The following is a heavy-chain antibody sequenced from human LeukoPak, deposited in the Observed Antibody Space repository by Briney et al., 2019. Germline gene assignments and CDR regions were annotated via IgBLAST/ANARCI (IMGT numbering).Heavy chain of an antibody. CDR1: GXAFSSYA. D-gene: IGHD3-22*01. CDR2: ISGSGGST. J-gene: IGHJ3*02. CDR3: AKDYDSSGWAAFDI. V-gene: IGHV3-23*01. Sequence: GGSLRLSCAASGXAFSSYAMSWVRQAPGKGLEWVSAISGSGGSTYYADSVKGRFTISRDNSKNTLYLQMNSLRAEDTAVYYCAKDYDSSGWAAFDIWGQGTMVTVSS.